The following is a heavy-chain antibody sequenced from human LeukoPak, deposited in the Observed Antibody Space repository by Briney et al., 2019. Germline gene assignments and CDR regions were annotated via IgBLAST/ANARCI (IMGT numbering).Heavy chain of an antibody. CDR1: RFTSGDYV. V-gene: IGHV3-20*04. D-gene: IGHD6-13*01. CDR3: ASWAAAGTKEVY. Sequence: GGSLRLSCAATRFTSGDYVMIWLRHAPWPRLPRSSGINWNGGSTGYADSVKGLFAISRDNAQNSLYLQMNSLRAEDTALYYCASWAAAGTKEVYWGQGTLVTVSS. CDR2: INWNGGST. J-gene: IGHJ4*02.